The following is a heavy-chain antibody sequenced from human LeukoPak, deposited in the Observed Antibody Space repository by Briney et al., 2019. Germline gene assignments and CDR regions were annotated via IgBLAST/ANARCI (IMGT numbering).Heavy chain of an antibody. Sequence: ASVKVSCKASGYTFTGYYMHWVRQAPGQGLELLGWLHPNSGGTNYAQKFQGRVTMTRDTSISTAYMELSRLRSDDTAVYYCARESSTVTTYEPFDYWGQGTLVTVSS. D-gene: IGHD4-17*01. V-gene: IGHV1-2*02. J-gene: IGHJ4*02. CDR3: ARESSTVTTYEPFDY. CDR1: GYTFTGYY. CDR2: LHPNSGGT.